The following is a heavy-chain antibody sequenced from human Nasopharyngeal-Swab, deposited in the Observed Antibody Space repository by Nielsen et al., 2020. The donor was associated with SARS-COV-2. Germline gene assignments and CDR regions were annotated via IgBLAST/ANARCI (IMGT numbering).Heavy chain of an antibody. CDR1: GYTFTDYY. CDR2: INPNSGDT. D-gene: IGHD6-13*01. Sequence: ASVKVSCKASGYTFTDYYMHWVRQAPGQGLEWMGRINPNSGDTKYAQKFQGRVTVTRDKSINTAYMELSSPRSDDTAMYYCARDDGDVPGITGSGPPGGYWGQGTLVTVSS. V-gene: IGHV1-2*06. CDR3: ARDDGDVPGITGSGPPGGY. J-gene: IGHJ4*02.